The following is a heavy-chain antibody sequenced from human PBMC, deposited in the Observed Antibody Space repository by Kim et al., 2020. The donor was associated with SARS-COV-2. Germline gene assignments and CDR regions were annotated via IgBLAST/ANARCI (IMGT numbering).Heavy chain of an antibody. J-gene: IGHJ4*02. CDR3: ARRQFTSGWYYFDY. CDR1: GFTFSSHW. D-gene: IGHD6-19*01. CDR2: INSDGSTI. V-gene: IGHV3-74*01. Sequence: GGSLRLSCAASGFTFSSHWMHWVRQAPGKGLVWVSRINSDGSTISYTDSVKGRFTISRDNAKNTLYLQMNSLRAEDTAVYYCARRQFTSGWYYFDYWGQG.